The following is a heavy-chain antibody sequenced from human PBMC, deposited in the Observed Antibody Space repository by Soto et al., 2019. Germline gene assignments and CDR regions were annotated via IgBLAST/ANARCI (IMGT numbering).Heavy chain of an antibody. J-gene: IGHJ5*02. D-gene: IGHD6-19*01. CDR1: GYSITAGGYY. CDR3: ARMYSSGSGWFHP. CDR2: FYSSGSI. V-gene: IGHV4-31*03. Sequence: PSETLSLTCFVSGYSITAGGYYWSWIRHHPGKGLEWIGSFYSSGSIIYNPSLRSRVSISGDTSSNQFSMSLTSVTAADTARYYCARMYSSGSGWFHPWGQGTLVTLSS.